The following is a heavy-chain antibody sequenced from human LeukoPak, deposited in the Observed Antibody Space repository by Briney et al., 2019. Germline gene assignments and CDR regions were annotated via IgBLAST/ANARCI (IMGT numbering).Heavy chain of an antibody. Sequence: ASVKVSCKASGGTFSSYAISWVRQAPGQGLEWMGRIIPIFGTANYAQKFQGRVTIITDESTSTAYMELSSLRSEDTAVYYCARDEMATIPLGYWGQGTLVTVSS. CDR3: ARDEMATIPLGY. CDR1: GGTFSSYA. J-gene: IGHJ4*02. V-gene: IGHV1-69*05. CDR2: IIPIFGTA. D-gene: IGHD5-24*01.